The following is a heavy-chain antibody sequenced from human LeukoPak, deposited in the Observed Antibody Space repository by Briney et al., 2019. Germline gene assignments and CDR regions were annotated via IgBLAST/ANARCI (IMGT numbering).Heavy chain of an antibody. V-gene: IGHV3-7*03. J-gene: IGHJ4*02. D-gene: IGHD3-16*01. Sequence: PGGSLRLSCAASGFTFSSYWMSWVRQAPGKGLEWVANIKQDGSEKYYVDSVKGRFTISRDNAKNSLYLQMNSLRAEDTAVYYCVWMSGGFMYYFDYWGQGTLVTVSS. CDR1: GFTFSSYW. CDR3: VWMSGGFMYYFDY. CDR2: IKQDGSEK.